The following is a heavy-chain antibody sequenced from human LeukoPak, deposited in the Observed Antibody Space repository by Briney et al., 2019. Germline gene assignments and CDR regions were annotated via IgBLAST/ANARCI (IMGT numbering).Heavy chain of an antibody. Sequence: SETLSLTCAVSGGSISSNTDYWGWLRQPPGKGLEWIGSFDYSGSTYYNPSLQSRVTIFEDTSKNQFSLKLTSVTAADTAVYYCARHLGGSYYSPFDYWGRGTLVTVSS. CDR1: GGSISSNTDY. D-gene: IGHD2-15*01. V-gene: IGHV4-39*01. CDR2: FDYSGST. CDR3: ARHLGGSYYSPFDY. J-gene: IGHJ4*02.